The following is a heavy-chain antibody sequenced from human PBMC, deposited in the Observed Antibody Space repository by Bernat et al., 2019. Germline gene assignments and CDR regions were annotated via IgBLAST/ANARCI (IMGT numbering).Heavy chain of an antibody. D-gene: IGHD3-3*01. J-gene: IGHJ6*02. CDR2: IYHSGST. Sequence: QVQLQESGPGLVKPSGTLFLTCAVSGGSISSSNRWSWVRQPPGKGLEWIGEIYHSGSTNYNPSLKSRVTISVDKSKNQFSLKLSSVTAADTAVYYCARAGFWSGYLPPYYYYYGMDVWGQGTTVTVSS. CDR3: ARAGFWSGYLPPYYYYYGMDV. CDR1: GGSISSSNR. V-gene: IGHV4-4*02.